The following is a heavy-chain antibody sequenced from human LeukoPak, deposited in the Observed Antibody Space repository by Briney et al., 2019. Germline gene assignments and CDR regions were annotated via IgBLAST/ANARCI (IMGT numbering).Heavy chain of an antibody. CDR2: IYYSGST. CDR3: AGQQLERGEDH. J-gene: IGHJ4*02. V-gene: IGHV4-39*01. Sequence: SETLSLTCTVSGGSISSSSYYWGWIRQPPGKGLEWIGSIYYSGSTYYNPSLKSRVTISVDTSKNQFSLMVNSVTAADTAVYFCAGQQLERGEDHWGQGTLVIVSS. CDR1: GGSISSSSYY. D-gene: IGHD1-1*01.